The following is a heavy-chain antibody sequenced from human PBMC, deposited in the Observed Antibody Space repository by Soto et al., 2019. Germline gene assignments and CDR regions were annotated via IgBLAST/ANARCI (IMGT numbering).Heavy chain of an antibody. Sequence: EVQLLESGGGLVQPGGSLRLSCAASGFSFNNYAMNWVRQAPGKGLDWVSSISANGGNTFYEDSVKGRFTISRDNSKNTLYLQMNSLRDEYTALYYWAEEQYDDAGFDYWGQGTLVTVSS. V-gene: IGHV3-23*01. D-gene: IGHD1-1*01. CDR1: GFSFNNYA. CDR2: ISANGGNT. J-gene: IGHJ4*02. CDR3: AEEQYDDAGFDY.